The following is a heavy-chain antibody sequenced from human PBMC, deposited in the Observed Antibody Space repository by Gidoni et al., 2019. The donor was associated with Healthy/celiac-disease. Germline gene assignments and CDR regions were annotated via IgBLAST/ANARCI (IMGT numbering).Heavy chain of an antibody. J-gene: IGHJ3*02. Sequence: QLQLQESGPGLVKPSETLSLTCTVSGGSISSSSYYWGWIRQPPGKGLEWIGSIYYSGSTYYNPSLKSRVTISVDTSKNQFSLKLSSVTAADTAVYYCARQDYDYVWGSYPDAFDIWGQGTMVTVSS. V-gene: IGHV4-39*01. D-gene: IGHD3-16*02. CDR2: IYYSGST. CDR3: ARQDYDYVWGSYPDAFDI. CDR1: GGSISSSSYY.